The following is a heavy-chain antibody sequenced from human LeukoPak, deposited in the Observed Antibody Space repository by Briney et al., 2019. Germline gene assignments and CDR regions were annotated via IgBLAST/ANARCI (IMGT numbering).Heavy chain of an antibody. CDR3: ARGGDYVWGSYRPTWLDY. Sequence: GGSLRLSCAASGFTFSSYEMNWVRQAPGKGLEWVSYISSSGSTIYYADSVKGRFTISRDNSKNTLYLQMNSLRSEDTAVYYCARGGDYVWGSYRPTWLDYWGQGTLVTVSS. V-gene: IGHV3-48*03. CDR2: ISSSGSTI. J-gene: IGHJ4*02. CDR1: GFTFSSYE. D-gene: IGHD3-16*02.